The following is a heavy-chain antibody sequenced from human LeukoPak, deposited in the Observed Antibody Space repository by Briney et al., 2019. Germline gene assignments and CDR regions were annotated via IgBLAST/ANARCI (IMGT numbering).Heavy chain of an antibody. CDR1: GGSISSGGYS. CDR3: ARASSGALMWNYFDY. J-gene: IGHJ4*02. D-gene: IGHD6-19*01. V-gene: IGHV4-61*08. CDR2: IYYSGST. Sequence: PSQTLSLTCAVSGGSISSGGYSWSWIRQPPGKGLEWIGYIYYSGSTNYNPSLKSRVTISVDTSKNQFSLKLSSVTAADTAVYYCARASSGALMWNYFDYWGQGTLVTVSS.